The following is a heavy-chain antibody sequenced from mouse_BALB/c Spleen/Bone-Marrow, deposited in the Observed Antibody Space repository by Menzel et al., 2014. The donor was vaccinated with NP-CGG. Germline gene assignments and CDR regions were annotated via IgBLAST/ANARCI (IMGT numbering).Heavy chain of an antibody. D-gene: IGHD1-1*01. V-gene: IGHV1-5*01. Sequence: EVKLVESGTVLARPGASAKMSCKASGYTFTSFWMHWVKQRPGQGLEWIGAVYPGNNDTNYNQNFKGKAKLTAVTSTSTAYMEFSSLTNEDSAVYYCTRYFYGGRDWYFDVWGAGTTVTVSS. CDR3: TRYFYGGRDWYFDV. CDR2: VYPGNNDT. CDR1: GYTFTSFW. J-gene: IGHJ1*01.